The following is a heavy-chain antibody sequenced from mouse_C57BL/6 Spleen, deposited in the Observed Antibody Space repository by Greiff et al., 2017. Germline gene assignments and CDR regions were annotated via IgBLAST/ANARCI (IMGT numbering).Heavy chain of an antibody. J-gene: IGHJ1*03. CDR1: GFNIKDYY. D-gene: IGHD1-1*01. Sequence: VQLQQSGAELVKPGASVKLSCTASGFNIKDYYMHWVKQRTEQGLEWIGRIDPEDGETKYAPKFQGKATITADTASNTAYLQLSSLTSGDTAVYYCAPYYNGSSYDWYFDVWGTGTTVTVSS. V-gene: IGHV14-2*01. CDR3: APYYNGSSYDWYFDV. CDR2: IDPEDGET.